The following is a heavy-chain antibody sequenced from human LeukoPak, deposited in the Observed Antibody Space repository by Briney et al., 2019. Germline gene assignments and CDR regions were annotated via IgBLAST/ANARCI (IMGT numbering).Heavy chain of an antibody. J-gene: IGHJ4*02. Sequence: PSETLSLTCTVSGDSISGYYWIWIRQPPGKGLEWVGDIYDSDTRYNPPLTSRVTISVDTSKNQFSLKLSSVTAADTAVYYCARGEVYWRTPFDYWGQGTLVTVSS. CDR1: GDSISGYY. V-gene: IGHV4-59*01. CDR2: IYDSDT. CDR3: ARGEVYWRTPFDY. D-gene: IGHD1-1*01.